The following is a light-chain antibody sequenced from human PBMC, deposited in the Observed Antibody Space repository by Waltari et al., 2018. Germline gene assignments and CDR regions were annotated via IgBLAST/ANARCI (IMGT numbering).Light chain of an antibody. J-gene: IGKJ3*01. CDR2: WAS. CDR1: QTLLDSSNNRNY. V-gene: IGKV4-1*01. Sequence: IVMTQSPVSLSVSLGERATIHCKSSQTLLDSSNNRNYLAWYQQKPGQPPKLLIYWASSRESGVPDRFSGSGSGTDFTLTITSLQAEDVAVYYCQQYYSPPPLFTFGPGTKVDIK. CDR3: QQYYSPPPLFT.